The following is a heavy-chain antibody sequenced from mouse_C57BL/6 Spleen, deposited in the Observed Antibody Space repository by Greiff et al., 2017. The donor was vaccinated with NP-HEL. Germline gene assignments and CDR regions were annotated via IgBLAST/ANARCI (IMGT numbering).Heavy chain of an antibody. CDR3: ARTGDIGGDGYYYAMDY. CDR2: INPSNGGT. Sequence: QVQLQQPGTELVKPGASVKLSCKASGYTFTSYWMHWVKQRPGQGLEWIGNINPSNGGTNYNEKFKSKATLTVDKSSSTASMQLSSLTSEDSAVYYCARTGDIGGDGYYYAMDYWGQGTSVTVSS. D-gene: IGHD1-2*01. V-gene: IGHV1-53*01. CDR1: GYTFTSYW. J-gene: IGHJ4*01.